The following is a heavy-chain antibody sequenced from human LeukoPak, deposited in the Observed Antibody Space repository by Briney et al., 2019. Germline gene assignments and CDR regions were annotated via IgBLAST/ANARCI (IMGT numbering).Heavy chain of an antibody. CDR3: ARSIAAAGRRVDY. CDR2: INPNNGGT. Sequence: ASVKVSCKASGYTFTSYYMHWVRQAPGQGLEWMGWINPNNGGTNYAQKFQGRVTMTRDTSISTAYMELSRLRSDDTAVYYCARSIAAAGRRVDYWGQGTLVTVSS. CDR1: GYTFTSYY. V-gene: IGHV1-2*02. D-gene: IGHD6-13*01. J-gene: IGHJ4*02.